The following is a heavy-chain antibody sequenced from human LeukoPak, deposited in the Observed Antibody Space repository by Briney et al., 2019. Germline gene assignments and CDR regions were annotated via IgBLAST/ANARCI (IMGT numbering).Heavy chain of an antibody. CDR2: IIPIFGTA. V-gene: IGHV1-69*01. CDR3: ARDSRAIAAAGISHYYYYGMDV. Sequence: SVKVSCKASGGTFSSYAISWVRQAPGQGLEWMGGIIPIFGTANYAQKFQGRVTITADESTSTAYMELSSLRSEDTAVYYCARDSRAIAAAGISHYYYYGMDVWGKGTTVTVSS. J-gene: IGHJ6*04. D-gene: IGHD6-13*01. CDR1: GGTFSSYA.